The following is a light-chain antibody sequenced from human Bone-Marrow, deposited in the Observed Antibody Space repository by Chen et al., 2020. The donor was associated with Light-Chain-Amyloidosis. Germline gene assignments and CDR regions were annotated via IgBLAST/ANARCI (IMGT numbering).Light chain of an antibody. J-gene: IGLJ2*01. CDR1: DLPTKY. V-gene: IGLV3-25*03. Sequence: SYELTQPPSASERPGQPARITCTGDDLPTKYAYWYQQKPGQAPVLVIHRDTERPSGISERFSGSSSGTTATLTISGVQAEDEADYHCQSADSSGTYEVIFGGGTKLTVL. CDR3: QSADSSGTYEVI. CDR2: RDT.